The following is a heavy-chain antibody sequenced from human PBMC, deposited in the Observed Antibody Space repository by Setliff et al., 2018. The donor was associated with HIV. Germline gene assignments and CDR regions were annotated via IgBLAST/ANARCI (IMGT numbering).Heavy chain of an antibody. CDR3: ATADSEFDH. J-gene: IGHJ4*02. CDR1: GYTFTSHW. V-gene: IGHV5-51*01. CDR2: IYPADSDT. Sequence: GESLKISCKASGYTFTSHWIGWVRQMPGKGLEWMGVIYPADSDTKYSPSFQGQVTISADKSINTAYLQWRRLKASDSGIYFCATADSEFDHWGQGALVTVPQ.